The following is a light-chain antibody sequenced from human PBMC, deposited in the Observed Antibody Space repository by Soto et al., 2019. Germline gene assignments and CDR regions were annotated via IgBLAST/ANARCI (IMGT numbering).Light chain of an antibody. V-gene: IGKV1-27*01. Sequence: DIQKTEYPSSLSASVRDRVTITCRASQGISNYLAWYQQKPGKVPKLLIYAASTLQSGVPSRFSGSGSGTDFTLTISSLQPEDVATYYCQKYDSAPWTFGQGTKVEIK. CDR1: QGISNY. CDR3: QKYDSAPWT. CDR2: AAS. J-gene: IGKJ1*01.